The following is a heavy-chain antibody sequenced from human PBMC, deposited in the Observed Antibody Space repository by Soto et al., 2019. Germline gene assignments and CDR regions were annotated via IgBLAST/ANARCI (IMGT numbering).Heavy chain of an antibody. CDR1: GFTFSSYG. Sequence: PGGSLRLSCAASGFTFSSYGMHWVRQAPGKGLEWVAVIWYDGSNKYYADSVKGRFTISRDNSKNTLYLQMNSLRAEDTAVYYCARDFTSYYYYGMDVWGQGTTVTSP. CDR3: ARDFTSYYYYGMDV. CDR2: IWYDGSNK. V-gene: IGHV3-33*01. D-gene: IGHD3-16*01. J-gene: IGHJ6*02.